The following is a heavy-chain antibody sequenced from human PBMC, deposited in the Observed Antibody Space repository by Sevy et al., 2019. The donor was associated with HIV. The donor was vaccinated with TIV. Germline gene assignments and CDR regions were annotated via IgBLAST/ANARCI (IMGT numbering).Heavy chain of an antibody. CDR1: GFTFSSYG. D-gene: IGHD5-12*01. Sequence: GGSLRLSCAASGFTFSSYGMHWVRQAPGKGLEWVAVISYEGSNKYYADSVKGRFTISRDNSKNTLYLQMNSLRAEDTAVYYCAKDVRRWLQTRYYYYGMDIWGQGTTVTVSS. CDR3: AKDVRRWLQTRYYYYGMDI. V-gene: IGHV3-30*18. CDR2: ISYEGSNK. J-gene: IGHJ6*01.